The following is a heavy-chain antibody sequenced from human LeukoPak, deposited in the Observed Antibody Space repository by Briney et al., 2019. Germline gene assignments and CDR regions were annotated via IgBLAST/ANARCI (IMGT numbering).Heavy chain of an antibody. CDR1: GFTFSDYY. V-gene: IGHV3-11*01. Sequence: GGSLRLSCAASGFTFSDYYMSWIRQAPGKVLEGVSYISSSGSTIYYADSVKGRFTISRDNAKNSLYLQMNSLRAEDTAVYYCARDPAWDYYYMDVWGKGTTVTVSS. CDR3: ARDPAWDYYYMDV. J-gene: IGHJ6*03. D-gene: IGHD1-26*01. CDR2: ISSSGSTI.